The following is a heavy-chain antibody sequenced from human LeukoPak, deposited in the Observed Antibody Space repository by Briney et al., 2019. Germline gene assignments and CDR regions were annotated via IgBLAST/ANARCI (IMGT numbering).Heavy chain of an antibody. J-gene: IGHJ6*03. D-gene: IGHD1-26*01. CDR1: GGSISSYY. V-gene: IGHV4-59*12. CDR3: ARRRSEWELAFRYYYYYMDV. CDR2: IYYSGST. Sequence: PSETLSLTCTVSGGSISSYYWSWIRQPPGKGLEWIGYIYYSGSTNYNPSLKSRVTISVDTSKNQFSLKLSSVTAADTAVYYCARRRSEWELAFRYYYYYMDVWGKGTTVTISS.